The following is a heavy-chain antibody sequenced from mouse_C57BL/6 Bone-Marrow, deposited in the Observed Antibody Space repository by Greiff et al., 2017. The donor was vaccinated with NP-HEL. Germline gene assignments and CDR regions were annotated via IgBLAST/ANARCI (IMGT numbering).Heavy chain of an antibody. V-gene: IGHV1-63*01. CDR1: GYTFTNYW. CDR2: IYPGGGYT. CDR3: ARFYDYLYAMDY. Sequence: VKVVESGAELVRPGTSVKMSCKASGYTFTNYWIGWAKQRPGHGLEWIGDIYPGGGYTNYNEKFKGKATLTADKSSSTAYMQFSSLTSEDSAIYYCARFYDYLYAMDYWGQGTSVTVSS. J-gene: IGHJ4*01. D-gene: IGHD2-4*01.